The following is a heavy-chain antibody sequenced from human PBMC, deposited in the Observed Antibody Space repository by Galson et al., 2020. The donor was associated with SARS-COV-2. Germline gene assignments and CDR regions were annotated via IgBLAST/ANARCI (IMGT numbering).Heavy chain of an antibody. V-gene: IGHV1-46*04. J-gene: IGHJ6*02. D-gene: IGHD3-3*01. Sequence: GESLQISCKASAYTFSNFYIHWVRQGPAQGLEWMGMINPSGEDIRYAQKLQGRLTMTRDTSTHTVYMELRNLKSEDTAIYYCARHFGLVKQRFDVYGVDVWGQGTTVTVSS. CDR1: AYTFSNFY. CDR3: ARHFGLVKQRFDVYGVDV. CDR2: INPSGEDI.